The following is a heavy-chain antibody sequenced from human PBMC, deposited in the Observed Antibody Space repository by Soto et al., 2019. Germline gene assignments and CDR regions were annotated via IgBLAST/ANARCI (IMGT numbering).Heavy chain of an antibody. CDR3: ARVKLGYCISTSCYHDY. CDR2: ISSSSGYI. CDR1: GFTFSSYS. Sequence: EVQLVESGGGLVKPGGSLRLSCAASGFTFSSYSMNWIRQAPGKGLEWVSSISSSSGYIYYADSVKGRFTISRDNAKNSLYLQMNSLRAEETAVYYCARVKLGYCISTSCYHDYWGQGTLVTVSS. D-gene: IGHD2-2*01. J-gene: IGHJ4*02. V-gene: IGHV3-21*01.